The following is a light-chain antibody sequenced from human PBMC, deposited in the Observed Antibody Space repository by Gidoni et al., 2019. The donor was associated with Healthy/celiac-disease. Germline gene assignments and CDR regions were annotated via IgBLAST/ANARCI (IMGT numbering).Light chain of an antibody. V-gene: IGKV1-39*01. Sequence: RVTITCRASQSISSYLNWYQQKPGKAPKLLIYAASSLQSGVPSRFSGSGSGTDFTLTISSLKPEDFANYYCQQSYSTPPITFGGGTKVEIK. CDR1: QSISSY. CDR2: AAS. CDR3: QQSYSTPPIT. J-gene: IGKJ4*01.